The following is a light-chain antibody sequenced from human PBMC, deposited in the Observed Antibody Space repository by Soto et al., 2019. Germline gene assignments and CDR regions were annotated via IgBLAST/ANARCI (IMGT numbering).Light chain of an antibody. Sequence: QSVLTQPASVSGSPGQSITISCTGTSSDVGGYNYVSWYQQHPGKAPKLMIYNVSNRPSGVSNRFSGSKSGNTASLTISGLQAEDEADYYCSSYTSSSPWVFETGTNVTV. J-gene: IGLJ1*01. CDR3: SSYTSSSPWV. V-gene: IGLV2-14*01. CDR1: SSDVGGYNY. CDR2: NVS.